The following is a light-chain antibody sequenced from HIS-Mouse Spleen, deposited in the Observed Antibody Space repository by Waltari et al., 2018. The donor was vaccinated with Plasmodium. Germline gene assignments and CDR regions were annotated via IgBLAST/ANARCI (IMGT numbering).Light chain of an antibody. V-gene: IGKV2-28*01. Sequence: DIVMTQSPLSLPVTPGEPASISCRSSHSILHSNEQNYLAWYLQKPGQSPQLLIYLGSNRASGVPDRFSGSGSGTDFTLKISRVEAEDVGVYYCMQALQTPWTFGQGTKVEIK. CDR2: LGS. J-gene: IGKJ1*01. CDR3: MQALQTPWT. CDR1: HSILHSNEQNY.